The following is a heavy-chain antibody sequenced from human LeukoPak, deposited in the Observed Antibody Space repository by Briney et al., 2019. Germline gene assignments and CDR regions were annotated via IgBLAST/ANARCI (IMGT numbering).Heavy chain of an antibody. V-gene: IGHV3-21*01. CDR1: GFTFSSYS. D-gene: IGHD2-8*02. CDR3: ARENTGGTALDY. CDR2: ISPSANYI. J-gene: IGHJ4*02. Sequence: GGSLRLSCVASGFTFSSYSMNWVRQAPGKGLGWVSSISPSANYIYYADSLQGRFTISRDNAKNSLYLQMNSLRAEDTAVYYCARENTGGTALDYWGQGTLVTVSS.